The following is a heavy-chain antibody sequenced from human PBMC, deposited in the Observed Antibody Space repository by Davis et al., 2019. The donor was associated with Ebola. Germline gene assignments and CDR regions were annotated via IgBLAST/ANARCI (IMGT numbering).Heavy chain of an antibody. CDR2: IKSDGSSA. CDR3: GSPVVA. D-gene: IGHD2-15*01. V-gene: IGHV3-74*01. CDR1: GFTFSGHW. J-gene: IGHJ4*02. Sequence: PGGSLRLSCAASGFTFSGHWMHWVRQAPGKGLVWVSQIKSDGSSATYADSVKGRFTISRDNAKNTLYLQMKSLRAEDTAVYYCGSPVVAWGQGTLVTVSS.